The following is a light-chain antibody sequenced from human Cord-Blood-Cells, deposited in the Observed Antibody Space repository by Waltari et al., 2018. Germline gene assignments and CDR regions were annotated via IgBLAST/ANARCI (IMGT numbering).Light chain of an antibody. CDR3: CSYAGSSTYV. CDR2: EGS. V-gene: IGLV2-23*01. Sequence: QSALNQPASVSGSPGQSITISCTGTSSDVGSYNLVSWYQQHPGKAPKLMIYEGSKRRSGVSTRCSGSKSCNTASLTISGLLADDEADYYCCSYAGSSTYVFGTGTKVTVL. CDR1: SSDVGSYNL. J-gene: IGLJ1*01.